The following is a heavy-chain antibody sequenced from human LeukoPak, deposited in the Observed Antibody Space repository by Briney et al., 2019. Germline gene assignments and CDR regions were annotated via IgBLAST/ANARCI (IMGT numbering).Heavy chain of an antibody. V-gene: IGHV1-2*02. J-gene: IGHJ4*02. CDR2: INPNSGGT. Sequence: GASVKVSCKASGYTFTGYYMHWVRQAPGQGLEWMGWINPNSGGTNYAQKFQGRVTMTRDTSISTAYMELSRLRSDDTAVYYCARGGRWLQLGTPQGLGYWGQGTLVTVS. D-gene: IGHD5-24*01. CDR3: ARGGRWLQLGTPQGLGY. CDR1: GYTFTGYY.